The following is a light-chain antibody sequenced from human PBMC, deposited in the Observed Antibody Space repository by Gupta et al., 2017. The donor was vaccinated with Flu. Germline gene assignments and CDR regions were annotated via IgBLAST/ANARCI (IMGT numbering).Light chain of an antibody. CDR3: SSFISSNTDV. V-gene: IGLV2-14*04. Sequence: CYRQPLGKPSNTRIYDVSKWPSEIPTRFSGSKSGITASLTISGLQAEDEADYYCSSFISSNTDVFGSGTSVTVL. J-gene: IGLJ1*01. CDR2: DVS.